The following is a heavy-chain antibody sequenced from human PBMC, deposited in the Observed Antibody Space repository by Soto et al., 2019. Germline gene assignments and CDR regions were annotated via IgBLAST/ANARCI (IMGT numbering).Heavy chain of an antibody. CDR1: GFTVSSKY. Sequence: LRGSLRLSCAASGFTVSSKYMTWVRQAPGKGLEWVSLIQSGGTTYYADSVKGRFTISRDNSKNTLYLQMGGLRAEDTAVYYCAKEDSNSLGMDAWGQGTTVTVSS. D-gene: IGHD3-22*01. CDR3: AKEDSNSLGMDA. J-gene: IGHJ6*02. CDR2: IQSGGTT. V-gene: IGHV3-66*01.